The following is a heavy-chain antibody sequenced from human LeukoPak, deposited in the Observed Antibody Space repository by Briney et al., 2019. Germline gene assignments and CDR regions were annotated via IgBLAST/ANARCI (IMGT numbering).Heavy chain of an antibody. CDR3: TRGSSGRRDN. Sequence: ASVKVSCKASGYTFTSCDINWVRQATGQGLEGMGWMNHNSGNTGYGRSFQGRITMTRDISIGTAYMELSNLTSEDTAIYYCTRGSSGRRDNWGQGTLVTVSA. CDR2: MNHNSGNT. D-gene: IGHD6-19*01. J-gene: IGHJ4*02. CDR1: GYTFTSCD. V-gene: IGHV1-8*01.